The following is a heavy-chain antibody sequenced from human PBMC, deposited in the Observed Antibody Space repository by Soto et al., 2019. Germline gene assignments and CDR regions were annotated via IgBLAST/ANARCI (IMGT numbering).Heavy chain of an antibody. CDR3: ARDQDVLPWFDP. CDR2: IYYSGST. CDR1: GGSISSGDYY. Sequence: SETLSLTCTVSGGSISSGDYYWSWIRQPPGKGLEWIGYIYYSGSTYYNPSLKSRVTISVDTSKNQFSLKLSSVTAADTAVYYWARDQDVLPWFDPWGQGTLVTVSP. J-gene: IGHJ5*02. D-gene: IGHD6-6*01. V-gene: IGHV4-30-4*01.